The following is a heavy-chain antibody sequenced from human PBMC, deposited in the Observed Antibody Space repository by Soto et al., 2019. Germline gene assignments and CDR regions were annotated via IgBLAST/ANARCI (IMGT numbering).Heavy chain of an antibody. CDR1: SGSISSSNW. V-gene: IGHV4-4*02. D-gene: IGHD1-7*01. CDR2: IYHSGST. Sequence: ETLSLTCAVSSGSISSSNWWSWVRQPPGKGLEWIGEIYHSGSTNYNPSLKSRVTISVDKSKNQFSLKLSSVTAADTAVYYCARVWNSGDAFDIWGQGTMVTVSS. CDR3: ARVWNSGDAFDI. J-gene: IGHJ3*02.